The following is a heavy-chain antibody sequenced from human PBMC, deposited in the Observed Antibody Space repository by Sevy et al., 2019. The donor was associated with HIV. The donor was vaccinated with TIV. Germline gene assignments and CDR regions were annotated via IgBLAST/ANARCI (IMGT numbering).Heavy chain of an antibody. D-gene: IGHD6-13*01. CDR2: MNPDSGRR. J-gene: IGHJ6*02. CDR3: ARADLDSSTFFYYYGMDV. V-gene: IGHV1-8*02. Sequence: ASVKVSCKASGYTFSGYDINWVRQATGQGLEWMGWMNPDSGRRGYAPKFQGRVTMTTMTSIDTAYMELRRLRSEDSAVYYCARADLDSSTFFYYYGMDVWGQGTTVTVSS. CDR1: GYTFSGYD.